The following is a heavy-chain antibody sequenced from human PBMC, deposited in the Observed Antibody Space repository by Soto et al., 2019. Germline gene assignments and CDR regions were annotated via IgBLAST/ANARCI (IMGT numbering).Heavy chain of an antibody. D-gene: IGHD6-19*01. J-gene: IGHJ4*02. CDR1: GFTFSNYW. CDR2: IKVDGSEK. CDR3: AGVAV. V-gene: IGHV3-7*05. Sequence: EVQLVEAGGGFVQPGGSLRLSCAASGFTFSNYWMSWVRQAPGKGLEWVANIKVDGSEKDYVDSVKGRFTISRDNAKNSLYLQMNIMRAEVTAVYYCAGVAVRGQGNLVTVS.